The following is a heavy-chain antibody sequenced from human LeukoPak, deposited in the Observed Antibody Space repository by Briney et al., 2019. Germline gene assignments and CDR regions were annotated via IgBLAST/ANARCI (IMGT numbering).Heavy chain of an antibody. CDR3: AKDARDCGATTCYLGSYYYYMDV. D-gene: IGHD2-2*01. J-gene: IGHJ6*03. V-gene: IGHV3-43*01. Sequence: GGSLRLSCAASGFSFNDHTMHWVRQAPGKGLEWVSRISWDAGSTYYADAVKGRGTISRDNSKYSLYLQMNSLRTEDTTLYYCAKDARDCGATTCYLGSYYYYMDVWGKGTTVTVSS. CDR1: GFSFNDHT. CDR2: ISWDAGST.